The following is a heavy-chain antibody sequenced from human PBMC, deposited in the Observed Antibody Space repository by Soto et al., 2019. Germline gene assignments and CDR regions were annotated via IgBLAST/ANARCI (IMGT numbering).Heavy chain of an antibody. V-gene: IGHV1-46*01. Sequence: ASVKVSCKASGYTFTSYYMHWVRQAPGQGLEWMGIINPSGGSTSYAQKFQGRVTMTRDTSTSTVYMELSSLRSEDTAVYYCARVWKSRSSWSGMDVWGQGTTVTVSS. J-gene: IGHJ6*02. CDR3: ARVWKSRSSWSGMDV. CDR1: GYTFTSYY. D-gene: IGHD6-13*01. CDR2: INPSGGST.